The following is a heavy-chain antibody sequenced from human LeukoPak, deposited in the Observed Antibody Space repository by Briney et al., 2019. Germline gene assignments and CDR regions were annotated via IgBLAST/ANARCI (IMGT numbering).Heavy chain of an antibody. CDR1: GFTFDDYG. J-gene: IGHJ3*02. CDR3: ARRLTSSWYFAFDI. CDR2: INWHGGST. V-gene: IGHV3-20*04. D-gene: IGHD6-13*01. Sequence: PGGSLRLSCAASGFTFDDYGMSWVRQAPGKGLEWVSGINWHGGSTVYADSVKGRFTISRDNAKNSLYLQMNSLRAEDTALYYCARRLTSSWYFAFDIWGQGTMVTVSS.